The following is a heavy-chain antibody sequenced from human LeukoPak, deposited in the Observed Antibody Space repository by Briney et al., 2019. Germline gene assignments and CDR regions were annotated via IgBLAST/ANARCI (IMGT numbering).Heavy chain of an antibody. Sequence: ESLKISCKGSGYSFTSYWIGWVRQMPGKGLEWMGIIYPGDSDTRYSPSFQGQVTISADKSISTAYLQWSSLKASDTAMYYCARHREGTIWPRGSLDYCGQGTLVTVSS. CDR1: GYSFTSYW. D-gene: IGHD2-15*01. CDR2: IYPGDSDT. J-gene: IGHJ4*02. V-gene: IGHV5-51*01. CDR3: ARHREGTIWPRGSLDY.